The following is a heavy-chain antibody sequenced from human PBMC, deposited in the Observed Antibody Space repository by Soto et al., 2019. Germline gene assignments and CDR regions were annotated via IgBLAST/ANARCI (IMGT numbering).Heavy chain of an antibody. CDR2: ISWNSGSI. Sequence: VQLVESGGGSVQPGRSLRLSCVASGFTFESYAMHWVRQVPGKGLEWVSGISWNSGSIGYEDSVKGRFTISRDNAQKSLYLEMNRLRVEDTAFYYCVKDIHEQWLVSHFEYWGQGALVTVSS. CDR1: GFTFESYA. CDR3: VKDIHEQWLVSHFEY. J-gene: IGHJ4*02. D-gene: IGHD6-19*01. V-gene: IGHV3-9*01.